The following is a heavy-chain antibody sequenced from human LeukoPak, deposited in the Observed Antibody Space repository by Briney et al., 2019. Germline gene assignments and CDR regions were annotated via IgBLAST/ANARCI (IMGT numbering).Heavy chain of an antibody. V-gene: IGHV4-4*02. CDR2: IFHSGSP. CDR3: ARGIAPFSSSWYY. Sequence: SETLSLTCAVSGGSISSNIWWTWARQPPGKGLEWIGEIFHSGSPNYTPSLKSRVTISVDKSKNQFSLKLSPVTAADTAVYYCARGIAPFSSSWYYWGQGTLVTVSS. CDR1: GGSISSNIW. D-gene: IGHD6-13*01. J-gene: IGHJ4*02.